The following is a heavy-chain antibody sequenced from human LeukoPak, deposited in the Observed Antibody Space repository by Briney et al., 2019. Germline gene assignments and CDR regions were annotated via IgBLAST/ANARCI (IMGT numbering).Heavy chain of an antibody. D-gene: IGHD5-18*01. Sequence: SETLSLTCTVSGYSISSGYYWGWIRQPPGKGLEWIGSIYHSGSTYYNPSLKSRVTISVDTSKNQFSLKLSSVTAADTAVYYCARGYSYGSEYYFDYWGQGTLVTVSS. J-gene: IGHJ4*02. CDR2: IYHSGST. V-gene: IGHV4-38-2*02. CDR1: GYSISSGYY. CDR3: ARGYSYGSEYYFDY.